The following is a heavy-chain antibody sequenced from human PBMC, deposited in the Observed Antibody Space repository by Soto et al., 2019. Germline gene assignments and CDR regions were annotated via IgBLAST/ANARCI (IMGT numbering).Heavy chain of an antibody. J-gene: IGHJ4*02. CDR2: IYYSGST. D-gene: IGHD3-16*01. CDR1: GGSISSYY. V-gene: IGHV4-59*08. CDR3: ASLWGWSVDY. Sequence: QVQLQESGPGLVKPSETLSLTCTVSGGSISSYYWSWIRQPPGKGLEWIGYIYYSGSTNYNPSLXSXVXLXXATSKTQLSLKLSSVTAADTAVYYCASLWGWSVDYWGQGTLVTVSS.